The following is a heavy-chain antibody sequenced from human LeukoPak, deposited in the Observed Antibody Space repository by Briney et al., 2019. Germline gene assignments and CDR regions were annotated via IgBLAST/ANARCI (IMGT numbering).Heavy chain of an antibody. V-gene: IGHV4-34*01. CDR2: INHSGST. CDR3: ARGTGGVLRFLEWLPDYFDY. J-gene: IGHJ4*02. CDR1: GGSFSGYY. Sequence: SETLSLTCAVYGGSFSGYYWSWIRQPPGKGLEWIGEINHSGSTNYNPSLKSRVTISVDTSKNQFSLKLSSVTAADTAVYYCARGTGGVLRFLEWLPDYFDYWGQGTLVTVSS. D-gene: IGHD3-3*01.